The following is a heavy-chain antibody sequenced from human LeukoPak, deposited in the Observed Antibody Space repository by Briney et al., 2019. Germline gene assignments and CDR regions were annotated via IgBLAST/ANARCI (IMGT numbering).Heavy chain of an antibody. CDR1: GGSISSYY. V-gene: IGHV4-4*07. CDR3: ARSRSTMVRGVTIYYYYYMDV. Sequence: SETLSLTCTVSGGSISSYYWSWIRQPAGKGLEWIGRIYTSGSTNYNPSLKSRVTMSVDTSKNQFSLKLSSVTAADTAVYYCARSRSTMVRGVTIYYYYYMDVWGKGTTVTISS. J-gene: IGHJ6*03. D-gene: IGHD3-10*01. CDR2: IYTSGST.